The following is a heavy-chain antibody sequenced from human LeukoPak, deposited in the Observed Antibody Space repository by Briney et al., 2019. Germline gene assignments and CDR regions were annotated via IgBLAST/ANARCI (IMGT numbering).Heavy chain of an antibody. J-gene: IGHJ4*02. CDR2: IPYDGSNK. CDR1: GFTFSSYA. V-gene: IGHV3-30*04. Sequence: GGSLRLSCAASGFTFSSYAMHWVRQAPGKGLEWVAVIPYDGSNKYYADSVKGRFTFSRDNSKNTLYLQMNSLRAEDTAVYYCAKGSHDWADYWGQGTLVTVSS. CDR3: AKGSHDWADY. D-gene: IGHD3-16*01.